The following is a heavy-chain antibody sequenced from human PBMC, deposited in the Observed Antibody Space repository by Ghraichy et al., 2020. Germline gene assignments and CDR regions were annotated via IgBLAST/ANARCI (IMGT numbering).Heavy chain of an antibody. CDR2: IYYSGST. CDR1: GGSISSGDYY. J-gene: IGHJ4*02. CDR3: ARERVNYYGSGSPFDY. V-gene: IGHV4-30-4*08. Sequence: SETLSLTCTVSGGSISSGDYYWSWIRQPPGKGLEWIGYIYYSGSTYYNPSLKSRVTISVDTSKNQFSLKLSSVTAADTAVYYCARERVNYYGSGSPFDYWGQGTLVTVS. D-gene: IGHD3-10*01.